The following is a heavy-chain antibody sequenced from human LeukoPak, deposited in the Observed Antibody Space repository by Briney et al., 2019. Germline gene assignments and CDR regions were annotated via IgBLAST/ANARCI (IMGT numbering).Heavy chain of an antibody. V-gene: IGHV3-7*01. D-gene: IGHD2-15*01. CDR1: GFTFTNYW. J-gene: IGHJ4*02. CDR2: IRQDGGEK. Sequence: PGGSLRLSCAASGFTFTNYWMNWVRQAPGKGLEWVANIRQDGGEKYYVDFVKGRFTISRDNAKNSLYLQMDSLRAEDTAVYYCARDSVHCSGENCYLDWGKGTLVTVSS. CDR3: ARDSVHCSGENCYLD.